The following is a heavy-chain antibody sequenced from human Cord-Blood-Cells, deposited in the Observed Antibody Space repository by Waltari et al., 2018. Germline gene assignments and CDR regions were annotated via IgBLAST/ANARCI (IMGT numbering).Heavy chain of an antibody. D-gene: IGHD3-10*01. V-gene: IGHV3-53*01. CDR2: IYSGGST. Sequence: EVKVVASAAGLIQPGGSLRLSFRATEFNVRSTYSSRVRQDTGKGLEWVLVIYSGGSTYYADSVKRRFTIPRDNSKNTVYLQMNSLRAEDTAVYYWARDPGGDAFDIWGQGTMFTGSS. CDR1: EFNVRSTY. J-gene: IGHJ3*02. CDR3: ARDPGGDAFDI.